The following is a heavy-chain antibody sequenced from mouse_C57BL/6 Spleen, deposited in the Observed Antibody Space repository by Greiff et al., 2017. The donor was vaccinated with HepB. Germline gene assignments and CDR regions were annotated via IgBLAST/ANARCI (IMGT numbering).Heavy chain of an antibody. CDR1: GYSFTGYY. V-gene: IGHV1-42*01. Sequence: EVQGVESGPELVKPGASVKISCKASGYSFTGYYMNWVKQSPEKSLEWIGEINPSTGGTTYNQKFKAKATLTVDKSSSTAYMQLKSLTSEDSAVYYCARSGFAYWGQGTLVTVSA. CDR2: INPSTGGT. CDR3: ARSGFAY. J-gene: IGHJ3*01.